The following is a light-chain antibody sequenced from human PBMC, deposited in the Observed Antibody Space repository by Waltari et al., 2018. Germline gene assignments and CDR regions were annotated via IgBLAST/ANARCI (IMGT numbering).Light chain of an antibody. J-gene: IGLJ1*01. Sequence: QSALTQPASVSGSPGQSITISCAGTANDVGNYNLVSCYQQHPGKAPKLIIYEVTKRPSGVSNRFSASKSGIAASLTISGLQAEDEAEYYCFSYAGRFSFVFGTETQVTV. CDR3: FSYAGRFSFV. CDR1: ANDVGNYNL. V-gene: IGLV2-23*02. CDR2: EVT.